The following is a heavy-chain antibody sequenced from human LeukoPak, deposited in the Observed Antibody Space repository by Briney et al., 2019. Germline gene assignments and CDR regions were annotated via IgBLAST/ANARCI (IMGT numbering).Heavy chain of an antibody. D-gene: IGHD2-2*01. V-gene: IGHV1-18*01. J-gene: IGHJ6*02. CDR2: ISAYNGNT. CDR3: ARDDIVVVPAAMDYYYGMDV. CDR1: GYTFTSYG. Sequence: TSVKVSCKASGYTFTSYGISWVRQAPGQGLEWMGWISAYNGNTNYAQKLQGRVTMTTDTSTSTAYMELRSLRSDDTAAYYCARDDIVVVPAAMDYYYGMDVWGQGTTVTVSS.